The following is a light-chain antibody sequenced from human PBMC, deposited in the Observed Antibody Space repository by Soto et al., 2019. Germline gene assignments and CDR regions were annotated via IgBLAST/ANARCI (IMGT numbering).Light chain of an antibody. CDR3: ISYTSSDTYV. J-gene: IGLJ1*01. V-gene: IGLV2-14*01. CDR2: DVT. CDR1: STDVGGYNY. Sequence: QSVLTQPASVSGSPGQSITISCTGTSTDVGGYNYVSWYQQHPGKAPKLMIYDVTSRPSGVSNRFSGSKSGNTASLIISGRQADDEADYYCISYTSSDTYVFGTGTKLTVL.